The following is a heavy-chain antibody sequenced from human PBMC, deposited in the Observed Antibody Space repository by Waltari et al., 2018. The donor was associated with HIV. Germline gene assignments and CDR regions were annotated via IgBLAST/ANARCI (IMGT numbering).Heavy chain of an antibody. CDR1: GFTFSTYS. CDR3: ARAWGDPGAFDI. Sequence: EVQLVESGGGLVQPGGSLRLSCAAAGFTFSTYSMHWVGQAPGKGLEWVSYISSSSSTIYYADSVKGRFTISRDNAKNSLYLQMNSLRDEDTAVYYCARAWGDPGAFDIWGQGTMVTVSS. V-gene: IGHV3-48*02. CDR2: ISSSSSTI. D-gene: IGHD2-21*02. J-gene: IGHJ3*02.